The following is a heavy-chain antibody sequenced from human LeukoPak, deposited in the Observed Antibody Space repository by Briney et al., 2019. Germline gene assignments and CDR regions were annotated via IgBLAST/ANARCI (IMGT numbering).Heavy chain of an antibody. CDR2: IIPIFGTA. V-gene: IGHV1-69*13. CDR3: ARPIAVAGTGWFDP. Sequence: GASVKVSCKASGGTFSSYAISWVRQAPGQGLEWMGGIIPIFGTANYAQKFQGRVTITADESTSTAYMELSSLRSEDTAVYYCARPIAVAGTGWFDPWGQGTLVTVSS. CDR1: GGTFSSYA. D-gene: IGHD6-19*01. J-gene: IGHJ5*02.